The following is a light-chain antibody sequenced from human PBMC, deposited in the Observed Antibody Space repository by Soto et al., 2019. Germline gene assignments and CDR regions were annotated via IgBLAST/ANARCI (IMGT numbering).Light chain of an antibody. J-gene: IGLJ1*01. CDR3: CSYAGRTTPYV. CDR1: SSDVGSYNL. V-gene: IGLV2-23*02. CDR2: EVS. Sequence: QSVLTQPASVSGSPGQSITISCTGTSSDVGSYNLVSWYQHHPGKAPKLMIYEVSERPSGVSNRFSGSKPGNTASLTISGLQAEDEADYYCCSYAGRTTPYVFGTGTRSPS.